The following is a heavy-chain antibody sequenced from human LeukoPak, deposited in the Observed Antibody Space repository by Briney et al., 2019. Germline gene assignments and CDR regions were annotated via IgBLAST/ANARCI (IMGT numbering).Heavy chain of an antibody. V-gene: IGHV3-30*03. CDR3: ARDPGRGYSGYDFDY. CDR2: ISYDGSNK. D-gene: IGHD5-12*01. Sequence: PGGSLRLSCAASGFTFSSYGMHWVRQAPGKGLEWVAVISYDGSNKYYADSVKGRFTISRDNSKNTLYLQMNSLRAEDTAVYYCARDPGRGYSGYDFDYWGQGTLVTVSS. J-gene: IGHJ4*02. CDR1: GFTFSSYG.